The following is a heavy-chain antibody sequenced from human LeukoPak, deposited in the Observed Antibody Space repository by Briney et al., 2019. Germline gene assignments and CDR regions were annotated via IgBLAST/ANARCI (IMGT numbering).Heavy chain of an antibody. CDR1: GYTFTSYD. V-gene: IGHV1-8*01. Sequence: ASVKVSCKASGYTFTSYDINWVRQATGQGLEWLGWMNPNSGNTGYAQKFQGRVTMTGNTSISTAYMELSSLRSEDTAVYYCARDSSSGYRNWFDPWGQGTLVTVSS. CDR3: ARDSSSGYRNWFDP. J-gene: IGHJ5*02. CDR2: MNPNSGNT. D-gene: IGHD3-22*01.